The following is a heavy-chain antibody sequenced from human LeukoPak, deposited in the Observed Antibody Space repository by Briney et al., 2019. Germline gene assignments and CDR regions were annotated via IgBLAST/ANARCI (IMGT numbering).Heavy chain of an antibody. CDR1: VGSFSGYY. J-gene: IGHJ4*02. D-gene: IGHD3-10*01. CDR3: ARVRGATYDY. CDR2: INHSGST. V-gene: IGHV4-34*01. Sequence: SETLSLTCAVYVGSFSGYYWSLIRQPPGKGLEWIGEINHSGSTNYNPSLKSRVTISVDTSKNQFSLKLSSVTAADTAVYYCARVRGATYDYWGQGTLVTVSS.